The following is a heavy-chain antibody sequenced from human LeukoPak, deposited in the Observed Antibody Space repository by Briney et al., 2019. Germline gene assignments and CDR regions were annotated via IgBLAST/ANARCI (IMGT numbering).Heavy chain of an antibody. Sequence: PGGSLRLSCAASGFTFSSYGMHWVRQAPGKGLEWVAVISYDGSNKYYADSVKGRFTISRDNSKNTLYLQMNSLRAEDTAVYYCAKDYSGGSCYGWGQGTLVTVSS. J-gene: IGHJ4*02. CDR1: GFTFSSYG. CDR3: AKDYSGGSCYG. D-gene: IGHD2-15*01. V-gene: IGHV3-30*18. CDR2: ISYDGSNK.